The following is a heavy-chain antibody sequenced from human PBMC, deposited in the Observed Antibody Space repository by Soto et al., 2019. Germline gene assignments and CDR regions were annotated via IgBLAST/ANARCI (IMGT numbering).Heavy chain of an antibody. Sequence: SETLSLTCTVSGGSISNFYWSWIRQPPWKGLEWIGYVYYTGSTSYNPSLKRRVTFSADSSRGQFSLRLNSVTAADTAVYYCARTFLGPDLLADSFVDYYYYMDVWGQGTTVTVS. V-gene: IGHV4-59*08. J-gene: IGHJ6*03. D-gene: IGHD3-9*01. CDR2: VYYTGST. CDR3: ARTFLGPDLLADSFVDYYYYMDV. CDR1: GGSISNFY.